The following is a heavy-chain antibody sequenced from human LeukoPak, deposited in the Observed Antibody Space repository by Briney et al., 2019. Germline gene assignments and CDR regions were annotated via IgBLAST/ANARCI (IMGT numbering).Heavy chain of an antibody. CDR2: IYYSGST. J-gene: IGHJ2*01. V-gene: IGHV4-59*11. D-gene: IGHD6-19*01. Sequence: KPSETLSLTCTVSGGSISSHYWSWIRQPPGKGLEWIGYIYYSGSTNYNPSLKSRVTISVDTSKNQFSLKLSSVTAADTAVYYCARVILAVAGTWYFDLWGRGTLVTVSS. CDR3: ARVILAVAGTWYFDL. CDR1: GGSISSHY.